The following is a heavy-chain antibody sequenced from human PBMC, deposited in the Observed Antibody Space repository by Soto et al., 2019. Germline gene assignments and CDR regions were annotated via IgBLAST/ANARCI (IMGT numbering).Heavy chain of an antibody. CDR1: GDSISGYY. CDR2: IYYSGST. V-gene: IGHV4-59*06. J-gene: IGHJ4*02. D-gene: IGHD3-9*01. Sequence: SETLSLTCTVSGDSISGYYWSWIRQAPGKGLEWIGYIYYSGSTYYNPSLKSRVTISVDTSKNQFSLKLSSVTAADTAVYYCASGYYDIFVSYVSYFDYWGQGTLVTVSS. CDR3: ASGYYDIFVSYVSYFDY.